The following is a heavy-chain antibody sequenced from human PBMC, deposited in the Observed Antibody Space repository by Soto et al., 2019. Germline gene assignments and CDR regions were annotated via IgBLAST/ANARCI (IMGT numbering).Heavy chain of an antibody. CDR2: ISRESNYI. CDR1: GFTFSTAS. Sequence: GGSLRLSCAASGFTFSTASINWVRQAPGKGLEWVSFISRESNYIFYGDSVKGRFTISRDNAENSLYLQMNSLRAEDTAVYYCSRQDYFDCWGQGILVTVSS. CDR3: SRQDYFDC. V-gene: IGHV3-21*01. J-gene: IGHJ4*02.